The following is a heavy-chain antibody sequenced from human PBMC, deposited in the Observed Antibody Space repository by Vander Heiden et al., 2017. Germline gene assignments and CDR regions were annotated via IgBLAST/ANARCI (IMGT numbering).Heavy chain of an antibody. V-gene: IGHV3-15*01. CDR1: GFTFSNAW. CDR2: IKSKTDGGTT. J-gene: IGHJ4*02. D-gene: IGHD3-3*01. CDR3: TTVIPVRFLEWSNRNDY. Sequence: EVQLVESGGGLVKPGGSLRLSCAASGFTFSNAWMGWGRQAPGKGLEWVGRIKSKTDGGTTDYAAPVKGRFTISRDDSKNTLYLQMNSLKTEDTAVYYCTTVIPVRFLEWSNRNDYWGQGTLVTVSS.